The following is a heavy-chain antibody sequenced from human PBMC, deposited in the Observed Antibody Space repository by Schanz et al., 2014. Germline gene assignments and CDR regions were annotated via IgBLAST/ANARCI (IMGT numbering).Heavy chain of an antibody. CDR1: GFTFRDFG. D-gene: IGHD5-18*01. V-gene: IGHV3-33*01. Sequence: QVQLLESGGGVVQPGGSLRLSCAASGFTFRDFGLHWVRQAPGKGLEWVSFIEFDGIKKFYADSVKGRFTISRDNSKNTLYLQMNSLRAEDTALYYCASERGYSYGYGAFDIWGQGTLVTVSS. CDR2: IEFDGIKK. J-gene: IGHJ4*02. CDR3: ASERGYSYGYGAFDI.